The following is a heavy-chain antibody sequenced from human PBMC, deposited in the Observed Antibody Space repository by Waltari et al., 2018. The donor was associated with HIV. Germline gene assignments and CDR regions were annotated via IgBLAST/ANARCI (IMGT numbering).Heavy chain of an antibody. V-gene: IGHV1-8*01. J-gene: IGHJ4*02. Sequence: QEQLVQSGAEVKKPGASVTVSCKASRSTFTSHDIHWLRKAPGQGLAWGGWRNPDSGNTGYAQNFQVRVNMTRTTSINTAYLELYSLTSDDTAVYYCARTPYCVGGDCYARGIYFEFWGQGTLVTVSS. CDR3: ARTPYCVGGDCYARGIYFEF. CDR2: RNPDSGNT. CDR1: RSTFTSHD. D-gene: IGHD2-21*02.